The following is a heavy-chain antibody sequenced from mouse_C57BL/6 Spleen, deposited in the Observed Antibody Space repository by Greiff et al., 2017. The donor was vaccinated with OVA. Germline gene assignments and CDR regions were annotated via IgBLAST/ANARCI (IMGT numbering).Heavy chain of an antibody. CDR2: IYPGSGST. CDR3: AAEYDYDVRFAY. Sequence: QVQLQQPGAELVKPWASVKMSCKASGYTFTSYWITWVKQRPGQGLEWIGDIYPGSGSTNYNEKFTSKATLTVDTSSSTAYMQLSSLTSEDSAVYYCAAEYDYDVRFAYWGQGTLVTVSA. J-gene: IGHJ3*01. CDR1: GYTFTSYW. D-gene: IGHD2-4*01. V-gene: IGHV1-55*01.